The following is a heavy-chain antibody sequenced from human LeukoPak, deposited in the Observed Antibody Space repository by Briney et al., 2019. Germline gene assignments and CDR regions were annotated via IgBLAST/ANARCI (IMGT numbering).Heavy chain of an antibody. V-gene: IGHV4-59*08. D-gene: IGHD6-13*01. CDR2: IYFTGST. CDR3: ARRRAAGGSNGLYNWFDP. J-gene: IGHJ5*02. CDR1: GDSINDYY. Sequence: SETLSLTCTVSGDSINDYYLGWIRQPPGKGLEWIGYIYFTGSTTYNPSLESRVTISVDTSKNQFSLRLSSVTAADTAVYYCARRRAAGGSNGLYNWFDPWGQGIMVTVSS.